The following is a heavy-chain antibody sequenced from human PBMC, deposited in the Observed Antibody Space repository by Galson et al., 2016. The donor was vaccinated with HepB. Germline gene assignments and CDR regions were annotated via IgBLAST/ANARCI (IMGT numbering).Heavy chain of an antibody. CDR2: IDSDGITT. V-gene: IGHV3-74*01. CDR1: GFTFSSYW. Sequence: SLRLSCAASGFTFSSYWMYWVRQAPGKGLVWVSRIDSDGITTAYADSVKGRFTISRDNSKNTLYLQMNSLRAEDTAVYYCAKGRRSGCSSTSCYPFDYWGQGTLVTVSS. CDR3: AKGRRSGCSSTSCYPFDY. J-gene: IGHJ4*02. D-gene: IGHD2-2*01.